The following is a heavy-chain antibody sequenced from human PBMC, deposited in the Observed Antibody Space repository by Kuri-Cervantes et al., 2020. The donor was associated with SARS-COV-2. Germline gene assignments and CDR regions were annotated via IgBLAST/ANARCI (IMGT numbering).Heavy chain of an antibody. J-gene: IGHJ4*02. CDR1: GYTFTSYA. Sequence: ASVKVSCKASGYTFTSYAMHWVRQAPGQRLEWMGWINAGNGNTKYSQKFQGRVTITRDTSASTAYMELSSLRSEDPAVYYCARALYDSSGYYLLYYWGQGTLVTVSS. CDR2: INAGNGNT. CDR3: ARALYDSSGYYLLYY. D-gene: IGHD3-22*01. V-gene: IGHV1-3*01.